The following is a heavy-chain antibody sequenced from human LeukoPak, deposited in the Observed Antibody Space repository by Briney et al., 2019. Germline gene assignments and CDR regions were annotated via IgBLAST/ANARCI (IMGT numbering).Heavy chain of an antibody. CDR2: ISGSGGST. CDR3: ASYSSGWSAADY. J-gene: IGHJ4*02. V-gene: IGHV3-23*01. CDR1: GFTFSSYA. D-gene: IGHD6-19*01. Sequence: GGSLRLSCAASGFTFSSYAMIWVRQAPGKGLEWVSAISGSGGSTYYADSVKGRFTISRDNSKNTLYLQMNSLRAEDTAVYYCASYSSGWSAADYWGQGTLVTVSS.